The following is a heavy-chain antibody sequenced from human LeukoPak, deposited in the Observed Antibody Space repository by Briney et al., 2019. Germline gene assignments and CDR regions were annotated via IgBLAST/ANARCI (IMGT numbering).Heavy chain of an antibody. V-gene: IGHV5-51*01. D-gene: IGHD3-10*01. Sequence: GESLKISCQASGYSFTSSWIGWARQMPGKGLEWMAIINPGDSDTRYSPSFQGQVTISADRSISTVYLQWGSLKASDTAMYYCARQPGAGWFDPWGQGTLVTVSS. CDR3: ARQPGAGWFDP. CDR1: GYSFTSSW. J-gene: IGHJ5*02. CDR2: INPGDSDT.